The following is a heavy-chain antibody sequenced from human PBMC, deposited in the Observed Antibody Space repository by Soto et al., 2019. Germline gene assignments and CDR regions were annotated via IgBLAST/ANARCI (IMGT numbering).Heavy chain of an antibody. CDR1: GYSISSGYY. D-gene: IGHD5-12*01. Sequence: PWGTLSLTCAVSGYSISSGYYWGWIRQPPGKGLEWIGSIYHSGSTYYNPSLKSRVTISVDTSKNQFSLKLSSVTAADTAVYYCARGDGYKSDYFDYWGQGTLVTVSS. CDR2: IYHSGST. J-gene: IGHJ4*02. V-gene: IGHV4-38-2*01. CDR3: ARGDGYKSDYFDY.